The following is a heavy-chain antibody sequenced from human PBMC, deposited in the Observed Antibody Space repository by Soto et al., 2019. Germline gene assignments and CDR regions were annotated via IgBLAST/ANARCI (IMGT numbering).Heavy chain of an antibody. CDR3: RSSSRYSTDV. V-gene: IGHV4-39*01. CDR2: IYGTGNT. D-gene: IGHD6-13*01. Sequence: QLQLQESGPGLVKPSETLSLSCTVSGGSITSSFYWCWIRQPPVKGLEWIGSIYGTGNTYYNPSLKGRVTISADTSKNQFSLNLISVTAADTAVYYCRSSSRYSTDVWGQGATVTVSS. J-gene: IGHJ6*02. CDR1: GGSITSSFY.